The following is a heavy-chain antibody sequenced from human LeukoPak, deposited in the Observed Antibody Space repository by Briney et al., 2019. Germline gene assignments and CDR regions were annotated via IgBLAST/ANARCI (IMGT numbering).Heavy chain of an antibody. D-gene: IGHD3-22*01. Sequence: PGGSLRLSCAASGFTFSSYSMNWVRQAPGKGLEWVSSISSSSSYIYYAGSVKGPFTISRDNAKNSLYLQMDSLRAEDTAVYYCARGPPYYYDSSGQDYWGQGTLVTVSS. J-gene: IGHJ4*02. CDR3: ARGPPYYYDSSGQDY. CDR2: ISSSSSYI. V-gene: IGHV3-21*01. CDR1: GFTFSSYS.